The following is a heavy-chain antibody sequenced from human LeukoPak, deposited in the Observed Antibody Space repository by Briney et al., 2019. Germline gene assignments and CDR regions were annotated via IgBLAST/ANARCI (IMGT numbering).Heavy chain of an antibody. D-gene: IGHD5-24*01. V-gene: IGHV1-69*04. Sequence: GASVKVSCKASGGTFSSYAISWVRQAPGQGLEWMGRIIPILGIANYAQKFQGRDTFTADKSTSTAYMELSSLRSEDTAVYYCARDSEEMATTSYWGQGTLVTVSS. J-gene: IGHJ4*02. CDR3: ARDSEEMATTSY. CDR1: GGTFSSYA. CDR2: IIPILGIA.